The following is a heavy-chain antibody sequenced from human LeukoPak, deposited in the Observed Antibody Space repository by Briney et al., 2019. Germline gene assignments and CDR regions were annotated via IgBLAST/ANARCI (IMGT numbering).Heavy chain of an antibody. D-gene: IGHD2-15*01. V-gene: IGHV3-23*01. CDR3: AKGDYWDSEFPGATHY. Sequence: RRSLSLSCAASGFTFRSYTMTSVRQAPGKGLEWCSAISGTSSSTSSADSVNGRFTISRDNPKNTLYLQLNSLRPEAPARHYCAKGDYWDSEFPGATHYWGQGTLVTVSS. J-gene: IGHJ4*02. CDR2: ISGTSSST. CDR1: GFTFRSYT.